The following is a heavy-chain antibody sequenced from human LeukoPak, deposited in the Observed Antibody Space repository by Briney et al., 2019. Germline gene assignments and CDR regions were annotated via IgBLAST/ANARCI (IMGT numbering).Heavy chain of an antibody. V-gene: IGHV1-2*02. D-gene: IGHD3-10*01. J-gene: IGHJ4*02. CDR2: INPNSGGT. CDR1: GYTFTVYY. CDR3: ARGNFYDNKGYSPELRY. Sequence: ASMKVSCKASGYTFTVYYIHWVRQAPGQGLEWMGWINPNSGGTNSAQKFQGRVTMTRDTSISTAYMELSRLTSDDTAVYYCARGNFYDNKGYSPELRYWGQGTLVTVSS.